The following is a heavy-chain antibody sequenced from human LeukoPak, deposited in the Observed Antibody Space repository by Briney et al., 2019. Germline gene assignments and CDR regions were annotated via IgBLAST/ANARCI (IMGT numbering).Heavy chain of an antibody. CDR3: AKEDYYDSSGYYDY. J-gene: IGHJ4*02. Sequence: GGSLRLSCAASGFTFSSYSMHWVRQAPGKGLMWVSRLKSDGSSTGYAGSVKGRFTISRDYAKNTLYLQMNSLRAEDTAVYYCAKEDYYDSSGYYDYWGQGTLVTVSS. CDR2: LKSDGSST. D-gene: IGHD3-22*01. V-gene: IGHV3-74*01. CDR1: GFTFSSYS.